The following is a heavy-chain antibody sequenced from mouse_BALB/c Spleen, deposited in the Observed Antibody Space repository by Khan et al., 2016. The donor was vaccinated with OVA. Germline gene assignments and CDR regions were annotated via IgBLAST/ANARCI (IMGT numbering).Heavy chain of an antibody. Sequence: EVELVESGGGLVKPGGSLKLSCEASGFTFSDYYMYWVRQTPEKRLEWVATISDGGTSTYFPDSVKGRFTISRDNAKNSLYLQMTSLKSEDTAMFYCVRAGYGAFAYWGQGTLVTVSA. CDR3: VRAGYGAFAY. CDR1: GFTFSDYY. V-gene: IGHV5-4*02. J-gene: IGHJ3*01. D-gene: IGHD1-1*02. CDR2: ISDGGTST.